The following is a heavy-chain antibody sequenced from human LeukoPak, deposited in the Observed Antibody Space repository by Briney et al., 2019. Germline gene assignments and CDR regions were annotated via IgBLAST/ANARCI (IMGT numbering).Heavy chain of an antibody. J-gene: IGHJ4*02. V-gene: IGHV3-9*01. CDR3: AKGSAAGSPPRDY. Sequence: GGSLRLSCAASGFTFDDYAMHWVRQAPGKGLEWVSGISWNSGSIGYADSVKGRFTISRDDAKNSLYLQMNSLRAEDTALYYCAKGSAAGSPPRDYWGQGTLVTVSS. D-gene: IGHD6-13*01. CDR2: ISWNSGSI. CDR1: GFTFDDYA.